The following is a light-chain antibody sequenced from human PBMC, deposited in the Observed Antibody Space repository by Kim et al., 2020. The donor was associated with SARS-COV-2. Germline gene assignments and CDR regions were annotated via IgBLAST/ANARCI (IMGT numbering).Light chain of an antibody. CDR3: SSWDDRLNGVV. Sequence: GQRVTIACSGSSTNLGNNYVYWYQQLPGTAPKLLIYRNDQRPSGVPDRFSGSKSGTSASLAISGLRSEDETHYYCSSWDDRLNGVVFGGGTKLTVL. CDR1: STNLGNNY. V-gene: IGLV1-47*01. CDR2: RND. J-gene: IGLJ3*02.